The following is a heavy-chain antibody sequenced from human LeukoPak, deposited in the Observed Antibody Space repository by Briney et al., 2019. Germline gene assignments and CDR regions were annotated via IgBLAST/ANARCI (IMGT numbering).Heavy chain of an antibody. J-gene: IGHJ4*02. CDR1: GFTFTDSG. CDR2: VSTDGSFT. Sequence: GGSLRLSCAASGFTFTDSGMHWVRQTTGKGLDWVSHVSTDGSFTAYADSVKGRFTISRDNAKNTVYLQMNSLRAEDTAVYYCARSIGYRDSWGQGTLVTVSS. D-gene: IGHD5-18*01. V-gene: IGHV3-74*01. CDR3: ARSIGYRDS.